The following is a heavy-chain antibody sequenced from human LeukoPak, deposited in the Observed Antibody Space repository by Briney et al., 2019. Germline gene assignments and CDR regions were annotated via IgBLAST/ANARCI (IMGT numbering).Heavy chain of an antibody. CDR3: ARRLPGFLVRGVLNGNWFDP. CDR2: INHSGST. D-gene: IGHD3-10*01. V-gene: IGHV4-34*01. CDR1: GGSLSSYY. Sequence: SETLSLACTVSGGSLSSYYWNWIRQSPGKGLEWIGEINHSGSTKYNPSLKNRVTISVDTSKNQFSLKLSSVTAADTAVYYCARRLPGFLVRGVLNGNWFDPWGQGTLVTVPS. J-gene: IGHJ5*02.